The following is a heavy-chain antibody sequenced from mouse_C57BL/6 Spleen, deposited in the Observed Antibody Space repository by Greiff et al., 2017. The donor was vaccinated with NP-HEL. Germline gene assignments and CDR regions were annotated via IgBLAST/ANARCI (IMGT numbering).Heavy chain of an antibody. J-gene: IGHJ3*01. CDR1: GYTFTSYG. V-gene: IGHV1-81*01. CDR3: AMIRRGFAY. Sequence: VQLQQSGAELARPGASVKLSCKASGYTFTSYGISWVKQRTGQGLEWIGEIYPRSGNTYYNEKFKGKATLTADKSSSTAYMELRSLTSEDSAVYFCAMIRRGFAYWGQGALVTVST. CDR2: IYPRSGNT. D-gene: IGHD2-4*01.